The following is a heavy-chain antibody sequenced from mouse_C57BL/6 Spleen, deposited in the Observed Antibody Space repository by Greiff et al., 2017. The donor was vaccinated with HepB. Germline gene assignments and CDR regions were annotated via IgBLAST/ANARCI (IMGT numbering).Heavy chain of an antibody. CDR3: TRSVYYYGSSYVDY. CDR1: GYTFTSYW. V-gene: IGHV1-5*01. J-gene: IGHJ2*01. D-gene: IGHD1-1*01. CDR2: IYPGNSDT. Sequence: EVKVVESGTVLARPGASVKMSCKTSGYTFTSYWMHWVKQRPGQGLEWIGAIYPGNSDTSYNQKFKGKAKLTAVTSASTAYMELSSLTNEDSAVYYCTRSVYYYGSSYVDYWGQGTTLTVSS.